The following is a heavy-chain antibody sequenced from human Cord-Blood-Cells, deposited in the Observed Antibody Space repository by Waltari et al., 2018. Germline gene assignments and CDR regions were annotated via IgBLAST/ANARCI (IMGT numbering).Heavy chain of an antibody. D-gene: IGHD1-26*01. Sequence: QVQLVESGGGVVQPGRSLRLSCAASGFTFSSYAMHWVRRAPGKGLEWVAVISYDGSNKYYADSVKGRFTISRDNSKNTLYLQMNSLRAEDTAVYYCARVGGSYYFDYWGQGTLVTVSS. CDR1: GFTFSSYA. J-gene: IGHJ4*02. CDR2: ISYDGSNK. V-gene: IGHV3-30-3*01. CDR3: ARVGGSYYFDY.